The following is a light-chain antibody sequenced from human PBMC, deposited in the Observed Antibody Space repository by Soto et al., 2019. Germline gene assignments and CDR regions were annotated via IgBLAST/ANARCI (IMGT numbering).Light chain of an antibody. J-gene: IGKJ1*01. Sequence: AIQVTQSPSSLSAFVGDRVTITCRAGQDIRSDLGWYQHKPGKAPRLLIHAASSLQSGVPSRFSGSASGTEFTLTISSLQPEDLASYYCLQDHSYPWTFGQGTKVDIK. CDR2: AAS. CDR3: LQDHSYPWT. CDR1: QDIRSD. V-gene: IGKV1-6*01.